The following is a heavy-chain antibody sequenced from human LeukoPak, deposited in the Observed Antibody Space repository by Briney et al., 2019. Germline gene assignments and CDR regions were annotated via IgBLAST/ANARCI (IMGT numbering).Heavy chain of an antibody. J-gene: IGHJ6*02. V-gene: IGHV1-2*02. D-gene: IGHD6-6*01. CDR2: INPNSGGT. CDR1: GYIFTGCY. CDR3: WQLVRAGYYGMDV. Sequence: ASVKVSCKASGYIFTGCYMHWVRQAPGQGLEWMGWINPNSGGTNYAQKFQGRVTMTRDTSISTAYMELSRLRSDDTAVYYCWQLVRAGYYGMDVWGQGTTVTVSS.